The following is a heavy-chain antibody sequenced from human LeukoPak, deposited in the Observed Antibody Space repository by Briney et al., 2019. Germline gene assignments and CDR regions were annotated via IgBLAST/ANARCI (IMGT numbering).Heavy chain of an antibody. CDR3: AKAGAVVVVAAKYFDY. V-gene: IGHV1-46*01. CDR2: INPSGGST. CDR1: GYTFTSYY. D-gene: IGHD2-15*01. J-gene: IGHJ4*02. Sequence: ASVKVSCKASGYTFTSYYMHWVRQAPGQGLEWMGIINPSGGSTSYAQKFQGRVTMTRDMSTSTVYMELRSLRSDDTAVYYCAKAGAVVVVAAKYFDYWGQGTLVTVSS.